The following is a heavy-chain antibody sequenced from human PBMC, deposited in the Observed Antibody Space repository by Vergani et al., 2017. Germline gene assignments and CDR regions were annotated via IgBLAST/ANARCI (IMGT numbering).Heavy chain of an antibody. V-gene: IGHV3-7*01. CDR3: ARTESAYCSSTSCYKGYYYYYYMDV. CDR1: GFSFTSYG. Sequence: VRLVESGGGVVQPGRSLRLSCAASGFSFTSYGMHWVRQPPGKGLEWVANIKLDGSEKYYVDSVKGRFTISRDNAKNSLYLQMNSLRAEDTAVYYCARTESAYCSSTSCYKGYYYYYYMDVWGKGTTVTVSS. J-gene: IGHJ6*03. CDR2: IKLDGSEK. D-gene: IGHD2-2*02.